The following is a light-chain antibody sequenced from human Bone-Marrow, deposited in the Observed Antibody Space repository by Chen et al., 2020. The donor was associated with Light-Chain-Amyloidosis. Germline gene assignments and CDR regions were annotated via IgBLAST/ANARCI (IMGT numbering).Light chain of an antibody. Sequence: QSALTHPASVSGSPGRSITISVTGTSSDVGGYNYVSWYQQHPGKAPKLMIYDVSTRPSGVSNRFSGSKSGNTASLTISGLQAEDEADYYCSSYTSSSTLVFGGGTKLTVL. CDR3: SSYTSSSTLV. J-gene: IGLJ2*01. CDR2: DVS. V-gene: IGLV2-14*01. CDR1: SSDVGGYNY.